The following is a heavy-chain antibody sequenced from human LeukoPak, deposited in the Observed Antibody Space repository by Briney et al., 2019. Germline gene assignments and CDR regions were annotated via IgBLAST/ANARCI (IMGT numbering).Heavy chain of an antibody. CDR2: ISWNSGSI. Sequence: GRSLRLSCAASGFTFDDYAMHWVRQAPGKGLERVSGISWNSGSIGYADSVKGRFTISRDNAKNSLYLQMNSLRAEDTALYYCAKGARRWSGYFDYWGQGTLVTVSS. D-gene: IGHD3-3*01. CDR1: GFTFDDYA. J-gene: IGHJ4*02. V-gene: IGHV3-9*01. CDR3: AKGARRWSGYFDY.